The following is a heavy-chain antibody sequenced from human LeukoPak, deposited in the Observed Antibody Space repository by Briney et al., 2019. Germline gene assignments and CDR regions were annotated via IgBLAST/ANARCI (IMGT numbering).Heavy chain of an antibody. J-gene: IGHJ4*02. CDR2: IKPDGSST. CDR3: ARGNWGPADY. V-gene: IGHV3-74*01. Sequence: GGSLRLSCAASGFTFSDYWMHWVRQAPGKGLVWVSDIKPDGSSTRYADSVKGRFTISRDNAKNTLYLQTNSLRVEDTAVYYCARGNWGPADYWGQGTLVTVSS. D-gene: IGHD3-16*01. CDR1: GFTFSDYW.